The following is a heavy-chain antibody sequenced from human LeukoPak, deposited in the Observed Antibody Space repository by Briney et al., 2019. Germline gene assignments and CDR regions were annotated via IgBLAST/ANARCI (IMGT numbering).Heavy chain of an antibody. Sequence: SETLSLTCIVSGGSIARGGYSWTWLRQPPGKGLEWIGGIYETGNSHYNPSLKSRVTMSVDFAKNHFSLSLTTVTAADTAVYYCARRTGWVDPWGQGTLVTVSS. CDR1: GGSIARGGYS. J-gene: IGHJ5*02. V-gene: IGHV4-30-2*01. CDR3: ARRTGWVDP. CDR2: IYETGNS.